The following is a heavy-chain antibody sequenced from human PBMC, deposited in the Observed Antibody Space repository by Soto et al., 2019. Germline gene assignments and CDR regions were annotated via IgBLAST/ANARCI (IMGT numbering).Heavy chain of an antibody. V-gene: IGHV1-24*01. CDR2: FDPEDGET. CDR1: GYTLTELS. Sequence: ASVKVSCKVSGYTLTELSIHWVRQAPGKGLEWMGGFDPEDGETLYAQKFQGRVTMTEDTSTDTAYMDLSSLSSEDTAVYYCAAVYTAAWSTHKYYYMDVWGKGTTVTVSS. CDR3: AAVYTAAWSTHKYYYMDV. J-gene: IGHJ6*03. D-gene: IGHD3-16*01.